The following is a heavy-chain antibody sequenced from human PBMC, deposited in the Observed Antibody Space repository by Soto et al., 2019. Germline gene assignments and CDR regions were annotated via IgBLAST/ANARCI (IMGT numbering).Heavy chain of an antibody. Sequence: PGGSLRLSCAASGFTFSSYAMSWVRQAPGKGLEWVSAISGSGGSTYYADSVKGRFTISRDNSKNTLYLQMNSLRAEDTAVDYCAKDETGYSSGWSPGYYYGMDVWGQGTTVTVSS. D-gene: IGHD6-19*01. CDR1: GFTFSSYA. V-gene: IGHV3-23*01. CDR3: AKDETGYSSGWSPGYYYGMDV. J-gene: IGHJ6*02. CDR2: ISGSGGST.